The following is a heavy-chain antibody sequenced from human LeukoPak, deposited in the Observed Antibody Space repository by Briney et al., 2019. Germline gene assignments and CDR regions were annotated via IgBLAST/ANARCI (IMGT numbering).Heavy chain of an antibody. CDR3: ARGGLFRRLRYFDL. J-gene: IGHJ2*01. Sequence: ASVKVSCKASGYTFTGYYMHWVRQAPGQGLEWMGWINPNSGGTNYAQKFQGRVTMTRDTSISTVYMELSRLRSDDTAVYYCARGGLFRRLRYFDLWGRGTLVTVSS. D-gene: IGHD2-21*01. CDR2: INPNSGGT. V-gene: IGHV1-2*02. CDR1: GYTFTGYY.